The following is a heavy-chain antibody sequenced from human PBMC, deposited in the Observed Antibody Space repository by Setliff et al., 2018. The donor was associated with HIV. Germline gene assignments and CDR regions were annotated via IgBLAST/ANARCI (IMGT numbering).Heavy chain of an antibody. Sequence: SETLSLTCTVSGGSISSSGPGYYWGWVRQAPGGGLEWIGSVYYSGATYQNPSLKSRLTISVDTSKNQFSLRLRSVTAADTAVYYCARHAYGSGFYWGQGTLVTVSS. V-gene: IGHV4-39*01. CDR3: ARHAYGSGFY. CDR1: GGSISSSGPGYY. D-gene: IGHD3-10*01. J-gene: IGHJ4*02. CDR2: VYYSGAT.